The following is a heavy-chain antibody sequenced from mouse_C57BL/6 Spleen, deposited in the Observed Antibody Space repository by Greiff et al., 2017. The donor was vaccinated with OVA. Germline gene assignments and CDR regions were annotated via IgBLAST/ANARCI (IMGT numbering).Heavy chain of an antibody. CDR1: GFAFSSSW. CDR2: IYPGDGDT. V-gene: IGHV1-82*01. Sequence: VQLQQSGPELVKPGASVKISCKASGFAFSSSWMNWVKQRPGKGLEWIGRIYPGDGDTNYTGKFKGKATMTADKSSSTAYMQLSSLTSEDSAVYLGARDYYGSRFYYAWDCRGQGTTVSGSS. D-gene: IGHD1-1*01. CDR3: ARDYYGSRFYYAWDC. J-gene: IGHJ4*01.